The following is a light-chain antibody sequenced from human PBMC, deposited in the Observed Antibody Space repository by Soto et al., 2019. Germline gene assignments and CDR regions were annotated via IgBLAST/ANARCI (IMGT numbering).Light chain of an antibody. CDR3: QQRSNWPLT. V-gene: IGKV3-11*01. Sequence: EIVLVQSPATLSLSPGDRATLSCRASQSVSDYLAWYQQKPGQAPRLLIYDVSNRATGIPARFSGSGSGTDFTLTISSLEPEDFAVYYGQQRSNWPLTFGGGTKVEIK. CDR1: QSVSDY. CDR2: DVS. J-gene: IGKJ4*01.